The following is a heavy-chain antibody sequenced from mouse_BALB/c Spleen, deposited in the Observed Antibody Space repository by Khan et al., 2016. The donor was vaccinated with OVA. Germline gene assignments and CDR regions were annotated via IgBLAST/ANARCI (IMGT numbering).Heavy chain of an antibody. CDR1: GYTFTNYG. D-gene: IGHD6-2*01. V-gene: IGHV9-1*02. J-gene: IGHJ1*01. CDR2: INTYTGEP. CDR3: ARISSYWYSDV. Sequence: GKDGPELKKPGETVKISCKASGYTFTNYGMNWVKQAPGKGLKWMGWINTYTGEPTYADDFKGRFVFSLETSASTAYLQISNLKNEDMTTYFCARISSYWYSDVWGAGTTVTVSS.